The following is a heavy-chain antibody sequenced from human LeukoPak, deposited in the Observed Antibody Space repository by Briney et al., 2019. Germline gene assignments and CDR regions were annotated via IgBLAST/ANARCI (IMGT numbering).Heavy chain of an antibody. D-gene: IGHD2-15*01. J-gene: IGHJ5*02. CDR3: ARGGYCSGGSCYSTGWFDP. V-gene: IGHV4-59*08. CDR2: IYYSGST. Sequence: SETLSLTCTVSGGSISSYYWSWIRQPPGKGLEWIGYIYYSGSTNYNPSLKSRVTISVDTSKNQFSLKLSSVTAADTAVYYCARGGYCSGGSCYSTGWFDPWGQGTLVTVSP. CDR1: GGSISSYY.